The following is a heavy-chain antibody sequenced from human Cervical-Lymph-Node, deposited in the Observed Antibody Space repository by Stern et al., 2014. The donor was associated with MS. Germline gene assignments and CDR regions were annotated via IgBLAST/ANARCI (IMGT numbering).Heavy chain of an antibody. D-gene: IGHD4-11*01. V-gene: IGHV1-18*01. CDR2: ISGYNGDT. CDR3: ARDRLDYYYNGMDV. Sequence: QVQLVQSGAEVKKPGASVKVSCKASGDTFASYGISWVRQAPGQGLALMGWISGYNGDTNYAQKVQGRVTMTTDTSTSTAYMELRSLRSDDTAVYYCARDRLDYYYNGMDVWGQGTTVTVSS. CDR1: GDTFASYG. J-gene: IGHJ6*02.